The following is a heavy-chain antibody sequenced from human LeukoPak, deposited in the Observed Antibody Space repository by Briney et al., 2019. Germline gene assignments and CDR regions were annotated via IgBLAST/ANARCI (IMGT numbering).Heavy chain of an antibody. V-gene: IGHV3-48*03. J-gene: IGHJ4*02. Sequence: GGSLRLSCAASGFTFNNYQMNWGRQAPGQGLECISYISSSGRTIYYADSLKGRFTVSRDNAKNSLYLRMNNLRAEDTAVYYCARGEYYFDYWGQGTLVTVSS. CDR3: ARGEYYFDY. CDR1: GFTFNNYQ. CDR2: ISSSGRTI.